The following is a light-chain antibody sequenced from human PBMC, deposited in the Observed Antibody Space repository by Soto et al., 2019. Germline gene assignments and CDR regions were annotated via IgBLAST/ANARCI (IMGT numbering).Light chain of an antibody. V-gene: IGKV3-15*01. CDR1: QGVSSN. CDR3: QPYNNWPSWT. CDR2: CAS. J-gene: IGKJ1*01. Sequence: EIVMTHSPATLSVSPGERATLSCRASQGVSSNLAWYQQKPGQAPRLLIGCASTRATGFPARFSGSCSGTDFTLTICCLQSEDFALYYCQPYNNWPSWTFGQGTKVEIK.